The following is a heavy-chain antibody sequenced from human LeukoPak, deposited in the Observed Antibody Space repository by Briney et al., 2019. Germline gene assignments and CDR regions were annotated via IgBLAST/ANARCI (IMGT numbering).Heavy chain of an antibody. CDR2: ISWQSRTR. J-gene: IGHJ6*02. V-gene: IGHV3-9*01. CDR1: GFFFDDYG. CDR3: ARGEVRYYYYYYGMDV. Sequence: QPGRSLRLSCVASGFFFDDYGMHWVRQVPGKGLEWVSGISWQSRTRKYADSVRGRFTISRDNAKNTLYLQMNSLRAEDTAVYYCARGEVRYYYYYYGMDVWGQGTTVTVSS.